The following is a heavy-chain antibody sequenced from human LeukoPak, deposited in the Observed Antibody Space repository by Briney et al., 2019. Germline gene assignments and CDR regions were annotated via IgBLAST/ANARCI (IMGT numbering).Heavy chain of an antibody. CDR1: GGSISSYY. J-gene: IGHJ3*02. CDR2: IYYSGST. V-gene: IGHV4-59*01. Sequence: SETLSLTCTVSGGSISSYYWSWIRQPPGKGPEWIGYIYYSGSTNYNPSLKSRVTISVDTSKNQFSLKLSSVTAADTAVYYCARAGIYCSSTSCPPRAEGAFDIWGQGTMVTVSS. D-gene: IGHD2-2*01. CDR3: ARAGIYCSSTSCPPRAEGAFDI.